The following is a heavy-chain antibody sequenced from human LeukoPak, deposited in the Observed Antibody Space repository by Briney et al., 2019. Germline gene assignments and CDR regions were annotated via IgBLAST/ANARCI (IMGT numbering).Heavy chain of an antibody. V-gene: IGHV1-2*02. Sequence: ASVKVSCKASGYTFTGYNIHWVRQAPGQGLEWMGWINPKSGGRNSAQKFQGRVTMTRDTSISTAYMELSRLRSDDTAVYYCAREGGYDILTGYADYWGQGTLVTVSS. CDR2: INPKSGGR. CDR1: GYTFTGYN. D-gene: IGHD3-9*01. CDR3: AREGGYDILTGYADY. J-gene: IGHJ4*02.